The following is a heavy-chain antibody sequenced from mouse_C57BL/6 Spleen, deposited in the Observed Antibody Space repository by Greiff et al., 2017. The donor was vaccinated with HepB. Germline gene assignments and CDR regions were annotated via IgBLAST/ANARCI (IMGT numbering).Heavy chain of an antibody. CDR2: IYPGDGDT. Sequence: QVQLKQSGAELVKPGASVKISCKASGYAFSSYWMNWVKQRPGKGLEWIGQIYPGDGDTNYNGKFKGKATLTADKSSSTAYMQLSSLTSEDSAVYFCAKRAYGNSYYFDYWGQGTTLTVSS. D-gene: IGHD2-1*01. V-gene: IGHV1-80*01. CDR3: AKRAYGNSYYFDY. CDR1: GYAFSSYW. J-gene: IGHJ2*01.